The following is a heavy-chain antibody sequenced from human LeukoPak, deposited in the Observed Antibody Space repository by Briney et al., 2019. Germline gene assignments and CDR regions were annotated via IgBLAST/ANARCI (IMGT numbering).Heavy chain of an antibody. CDR2: INPSGGST. V-gene: IGHV1-46*01. CDR3: ARAHYDILTGYYGPFDY. J-gene: IGHJ4*02. Sequence: ASVKVSCKASGYTFTSYYMHWVRQAPGQGLEWMGIINPSGGSTSYAQKFQGRVTMTRDTSTSTVYMELSSLRSEDTAVYYCARAHYDILTGYYGPFDYWGQGTLFTVSS. CDR1: GYTFTSYY. D-gene: IGHD3-9*01.